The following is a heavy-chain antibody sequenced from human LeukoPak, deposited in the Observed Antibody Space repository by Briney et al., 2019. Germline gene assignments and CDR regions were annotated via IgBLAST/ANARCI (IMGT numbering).Heavy chain of an antibody. CDR2: INWNGGST. CDR1: AFIFSGHW. D-gene: IGHD3-22*01. CDR3: ARDGPSDSSGYYFLGTSWFDP. V-gene: IGHV3-20*01. J-gene: IGHJ5*02. Sequence: GGSLRLSCEASAFIFSGHWLNWVRQTPGKGLEWVSGINWNGGSTGYADSVKGRFTISRDNAKNSLYLQMNSLRAEDTALYHCARDGPSDSSGYYFLGTSWFDPWGQGTLVTVSS.